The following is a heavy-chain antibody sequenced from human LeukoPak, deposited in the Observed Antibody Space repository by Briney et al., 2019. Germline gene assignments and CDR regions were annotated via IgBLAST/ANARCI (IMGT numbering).Heavy chain of an antibody. Sequence: GGSLRLSCTASGFNFSYYAMHWVRQAPGKGLAWVALIWFDGSNEYYEDSVKGRFTISRDNSKKTLYLQMNSLRAEDTAVYYCAKGKVNHDGALDAWGQGTLVTVSS. CDR2: IWFDGSNE. V-gene: IGHV3-33*06. J-gene: IGHJ3*01. CDR1: GFNFSYYA. D-gene: IGHD2-21*01. CDR3: AKGKVNHDGALDA.